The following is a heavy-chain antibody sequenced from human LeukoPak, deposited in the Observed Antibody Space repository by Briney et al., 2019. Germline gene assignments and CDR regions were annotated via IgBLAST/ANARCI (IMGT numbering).Heavy chain of an antibody. D-gene: IGHD3-16*01. CDR2: ISPRGDIT. V-gene: IGHV3-23*01. J-gene: IGHJ1*01. CDR1: GFSFRSHG. CDR3: AKDDDWGRFNH. Sequence: HPGGSLRLSCAASGFSFRSHGMNWVRQAPGKGLEWVSGISPRGDITYYKDSVRGRFTISRDNFKNTVSLKLNSLRAEDTAMYYCAKDDDWGRFNHWGQGTLVTVSS.